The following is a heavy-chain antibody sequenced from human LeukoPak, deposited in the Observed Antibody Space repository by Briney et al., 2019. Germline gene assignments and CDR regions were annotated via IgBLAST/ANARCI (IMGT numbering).Heavy chain of an antibody. CDR1: GYTFTSYG. J-gene: IGHJ5*02. CDR2: INPNTGRT. D-gene: IGHD3-16*02. Sequence: ASVKVSCKASGYTFTSYGISWVRQAPGQGLEWVGWINPNTGRTNYAQKFQGRVTMTRDTSISTAYREVSRLRSDDTAVYYCAREGRITIGFGGLIANNWFDPWGQGTLVTVSS. CDR3: AREGRITIGFGGLIANNWFDP. V-gene: IGHV1-2*02.